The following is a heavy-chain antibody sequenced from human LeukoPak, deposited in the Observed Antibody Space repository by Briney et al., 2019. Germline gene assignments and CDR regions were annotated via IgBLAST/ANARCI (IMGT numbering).Heavy chain of an antibody. CDR2: VVGDGGKT. V-gene: IGHV3-43*02. CDR3: AKDKDTTGWDH. Sequence: GGSLRLSCAASGFTFHDYAMHWVRQAPGKGLEWLSSVVGDGGKTYYADSVKGRFTISRDNRKNSLYLQMNSLRSEDTAFYYCAKDKDTTGWDHWGQGTLVTVSS. CDR1: GFTFHDYA. J-gene: IGHJ4*02. D-gene: IGHD2/OR15-2a*01.